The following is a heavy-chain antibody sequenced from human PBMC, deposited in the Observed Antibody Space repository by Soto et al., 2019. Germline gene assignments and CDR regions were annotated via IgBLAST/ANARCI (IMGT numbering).Heavy chain of an antibody. J-gene: IGHJ5*02. CDR3: ARYNRDNDSGWFDP. D-gene: IGHD1-1*01. CDR1: GGSISSYY. V-gene: IGHV4-59*01. Sequence: SETLSLTCTVSGGSISSYYWSWIRQPPGKGLEWIGYIYYSGSTNYNPSLKSRVTISVDTSKNQFSLKLSSVTAADTAVYYCARYNRDNDSGWFDPWGHGTLVTVS. CDR2: IYYSGST.